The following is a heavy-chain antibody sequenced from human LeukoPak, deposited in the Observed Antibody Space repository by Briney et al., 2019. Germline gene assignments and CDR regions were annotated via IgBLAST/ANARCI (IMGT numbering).Heavy chain of an antibody. D-gene: IGHD5-12*01. V-gene: IGHV3-48*02. CDR1: GFPFSSCM. CDR3: ARGGPSGYDYFDY. CDR2: ISSSSSTI. Sequence: GGSLRLSCAASGFPFSSCMMIWLGQAPGRGLEWVSYISSSSSTIYYADSVKGRFTISRDNAKNSLYLQMSSLRDEDTAVYYCARGGPSGYDYFDYWGQGILVTVFS. J-gene: IGHJ4*02.